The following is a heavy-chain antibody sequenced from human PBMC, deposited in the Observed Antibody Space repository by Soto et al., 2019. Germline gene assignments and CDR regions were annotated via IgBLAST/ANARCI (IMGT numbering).Heavy chain of an antibody. CDR3: TTLSGSYYYYYYGMDV. CDR1: GFTFGDYA. J-gene: IGHJ6*02. CDR2: IRSKAYGGTT. Sequence: GGSLRLSCTASGFTFGDYAMSWFRQAPGKGLEWVGFIRSKAYGGTTEYAASVKGRFTISRDDSKSIAYLQMNSLKTEDTAVYYCTTLSGSYYYYYYGMDVWGQGTTVTVSS. V-gene: IGHV3-49*03. D-gene: IGHD1-26*01.